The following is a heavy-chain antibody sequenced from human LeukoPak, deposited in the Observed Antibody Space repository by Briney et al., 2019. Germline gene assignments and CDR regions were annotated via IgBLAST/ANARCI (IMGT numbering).Heavy chain of an antibody. J-gene: IGHJ4*02. Sequence: GSLRLSCAASGFTFSSYWMHWVRQPPGKGLEWIGEINHSGSTNYNPSLKSRVTISVDTSKNQFSLKLSSVTAADTAVYYCARVRDYYGSGSYFDYWGQGTLVTVSS. V-gene: IGHV4-34*01. CDR2: INHSGST. D-gene: IGHD3-10*01. CDR3: ARVRDYYGSGSYFDY. CDR1: GFTFSSYW.